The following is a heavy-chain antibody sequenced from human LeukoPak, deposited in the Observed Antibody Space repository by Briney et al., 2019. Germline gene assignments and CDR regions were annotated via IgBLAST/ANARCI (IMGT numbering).Heavy chain of an antibody. J-gene: IGHJ4*02. Sequence: PSETLSLTCTVSGGSISNYHWSWIRQPPGKGPEWIGYIHYSGTTNCNPSLKSRVTMSVDTSKNQFSLKLSSVTAADTAVYYCARHLYSGDSSFDYRGQGTLVTVSS. V-gene: IGHV4-59*08. CDR3: ARHLYSGDSSFDY. CDR1: GGSISNYH. CDR2: IHYSGTT. D-gene: IGHD1-26*01.